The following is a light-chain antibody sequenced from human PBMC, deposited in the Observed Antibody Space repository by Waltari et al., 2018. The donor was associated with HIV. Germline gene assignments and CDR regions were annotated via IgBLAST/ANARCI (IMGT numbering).Light chain of an antibody. V-gene: IGKV1-8*01. CDR1: QDISSY. CDR3: QQYYNYPRT. CDR2: GGS. J-gene: IGKJ1*01. Sequence: AIRMTQSPSSFSASTGDRVTITCRASQDISSYLAWYQQKPGKAPNLLIYGGSTLQTGVPSRFSGSGSGTDFTLTISCLQSEDFATYYCQQYYNYPRTFGQGP.